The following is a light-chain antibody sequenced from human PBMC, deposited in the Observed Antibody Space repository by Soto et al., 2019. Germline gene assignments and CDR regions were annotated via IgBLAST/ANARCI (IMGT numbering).Light chain of an antibody. Sequence: QSVLTQPASLSGSPGQSITISCTGTSSDVGSYNLVSWYQQHPGKAPKLMIYEVSKRPSGVSNRFSGSKSGNTASLTISGLQAEDEADYYCCSYAGSSTPFYVFGTGTQLTVL. CDR3: CSYAGSSTPFYV. CDR2: EVS. J-gene: IGLJ1*01. CDR1: SSDVGSYNL. V-gene: IGLV2-23*02.